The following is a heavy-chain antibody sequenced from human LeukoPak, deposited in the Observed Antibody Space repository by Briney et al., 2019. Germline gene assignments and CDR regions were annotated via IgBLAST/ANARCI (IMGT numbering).Heavy chain of an antibody. Sequence: GRSLRLSCAASGFTFDDYGMHWVRQAPGKGLEWVSGISWNSGRIGYADSVKGRFTISRDNAKNSLYLQMNSLRVEDTALYYCAKVDGYNEGNFDYWGQGTLVTVSP. CDR1: GFTFDDYG. J-gene: IGHJ4*02. CDR3: AKVDGYNEGNFDY. D-gene: IGHD5-24*01. CDR2: ISWNSGRI. V-gene: IGHV3-9*01.